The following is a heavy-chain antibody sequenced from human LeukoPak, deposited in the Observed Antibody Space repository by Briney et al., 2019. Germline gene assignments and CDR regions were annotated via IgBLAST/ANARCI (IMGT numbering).Heavy chain of an antibody. J-gene: IGHJ4*02. D-gene: IGHD3-22*01. CDR1: GYRFANYW. CDR2: IYPDDSNT. Sequence: GESLKISCKGSGYRFANYWIGWVRQMPGKGLEWMGIIYPDDSNTRYSPSFQGQVSISADKSISTAYLQWSSLKASDTAMYYCARRFHYESRGHYLDNWGQGTLVTVSP. V-gene: IGHV5-51*01. CDR3: ARRFHYESRGHYLDN.